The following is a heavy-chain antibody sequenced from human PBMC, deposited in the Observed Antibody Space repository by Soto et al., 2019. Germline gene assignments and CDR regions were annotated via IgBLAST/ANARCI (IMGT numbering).Heavy chain of an antibody. CDR2: ISGSGGST. CDR3: AKGDYDFWSGYYHFDY. CDR1: GFTFSSYA. D-gene: IGHD3-3*01. V-gene: IGHV3-23*01. J-gene: IGHJ4*02. Sequence: GGSLRLSCAASGFTFSSYAMGWVRQAPGKGLEWVSAISGSGGSTYYADSVKGRFTISRDNSKNTLYLQMNSLRAEDTAVYYCAKGDYDFWSGYYHFDYWGQGTLVTVSX.